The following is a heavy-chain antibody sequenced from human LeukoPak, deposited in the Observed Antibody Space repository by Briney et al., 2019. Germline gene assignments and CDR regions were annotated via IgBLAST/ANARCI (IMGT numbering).Heavy chain of an antibody. D-gene: IGHD4-17*01. CDR2: ISTYNGKT. V-gene: IGHV1-18*01. Sequence: ASVRVSCKASGYTFTGYGISCVPHAPGQGLEWMGWISTYNGKTDYAQKLQGRVTMTTDRSTSTAYMELRSLRSGDTAVYYCARTYGDYDGSYWYFDLWGRGTLVTVSS. J-gene: IGHJ2*01. CDR1: GYTFTGYG. CDR3: ARTYGDYDGSYWYFDL.